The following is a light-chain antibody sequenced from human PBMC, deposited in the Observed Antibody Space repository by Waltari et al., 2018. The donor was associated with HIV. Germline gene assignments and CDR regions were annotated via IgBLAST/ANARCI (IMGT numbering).Light chain of an antibody. CDR3: QQYGTSVT. Sequence: EIVLMQSPGTLSLSSGERVTLSCRASQSVAGNHLAWYQQRTGQAPRLLIYVTYRRATGIPDRFSGSGSGTDCTLTIGSLEPEDFAVYYCQQYGTSVTFGQGTRLEIK. CDR2: VTY. CDR1: QSVAGNH. V-gene: IGKV3-20*01. J-gene: IGKJ5*01.